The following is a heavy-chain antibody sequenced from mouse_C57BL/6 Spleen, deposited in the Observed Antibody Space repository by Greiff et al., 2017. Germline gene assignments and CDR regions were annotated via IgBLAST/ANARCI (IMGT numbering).Heavy chain of an antibody. CDR1: GYTFTSYW. V-gene: IGHV1-64*01. D-gene: IGHD2-4*01. CDR3: AKGDDYLYYYAMDY. CDR2: IHPNSGST. J-gene: IGHJ4*01. Sequence: VQLQQPGAELVKPGASVKLSCKASGYTFTSYWMHWVKQRPGQGLEWIGMIHPNSGSTNYNEKFKSKATLTVDKSSSTAYMQLSSLTSEDSAVYNSAKGDDYLYYYAMDYWGQGTSVTVSS.